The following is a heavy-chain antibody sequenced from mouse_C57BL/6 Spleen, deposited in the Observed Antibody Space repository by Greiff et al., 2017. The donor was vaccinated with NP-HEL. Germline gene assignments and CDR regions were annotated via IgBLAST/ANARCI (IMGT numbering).Heavy chain of an antibody. J-gene: IGHJ3*01. Sequence: QVQLQQSGAELARPGASVKLSCKASGYTFTSYGISWVKQRTGQGLEWIGEIYPRSGNTNYNEKFKGTATLTADKSSSTAYMGLRSLTSEYSAVYFCATPEDEYYGSSSFAYWGQGTLVTVSA. CDR1: GYTFTSYG. V-gene: IGHV1-81*01. CDR2: IYPRSGNT. D-gene: IGHD1-1*01. CDR3: ATPEDEYYGSSSFAY.